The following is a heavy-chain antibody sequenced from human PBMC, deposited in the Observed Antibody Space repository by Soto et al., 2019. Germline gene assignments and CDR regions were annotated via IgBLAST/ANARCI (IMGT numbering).Heavy chain of an antibody. J-gene: IGHJ4*02. D-gene: IGHD3-9*01. CDR3: AQSPSLTQRGCFDY. CDR2: ITPSGDNT. Sequence: GGSLRLSCAASGFAFSTHAMNWVRQAPGKGLAWVSSITPSGDNTYYADSVQGRFTISRDNSKNTLYLQMNSLTIEDTAMYYCAQSPSLTQRGCFDYWGQGAQDTVSS. CDR1: GFAFSTHA. V-gene: IGHV3-23*01.